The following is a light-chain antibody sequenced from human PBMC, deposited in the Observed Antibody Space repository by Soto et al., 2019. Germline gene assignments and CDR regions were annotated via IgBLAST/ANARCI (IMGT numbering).Light chain of an antibody. V-gene: IGLV2-14*01. CDR3: NSYTSSSTYV. J-gene: IGLJ1*01. Sequence: QSALTQPASVSGSPGQSITISCTGTSSDVGGYNYVSWYQQHPGKAPKLVIYDVSNRPSGVSNRFSGSKSGNTASLTISGLQAEDEADYYCNSYTSSSTYVFGTGTTVTVL. CDR1: SSDVGGYNY. CDR2: DVS.